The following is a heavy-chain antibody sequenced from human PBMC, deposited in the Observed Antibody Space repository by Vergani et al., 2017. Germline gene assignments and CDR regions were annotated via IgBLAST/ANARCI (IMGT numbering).Heavy chain of an antibody. CDR3: ARGLKGKDCTNGVCYTAWFDP. CDR2: IYYSGST. Sequence: QVQLQESGPGLVKPSETLSLTCTVSGGSISSYYWSWIRQPPGKGLEWIGYIYYSGSTNYNPSLKSRVTISVDTSKNQFSRELSSVTSADTAVYYCARGLKGKDCTNGVCYTAWFDPWGQGTLVTVSS. V-gene: IGHV4-59*01. J-gene: IGHJ5*02. CDR1: GGSISSYY. D-gene: IGHD2-8*01.